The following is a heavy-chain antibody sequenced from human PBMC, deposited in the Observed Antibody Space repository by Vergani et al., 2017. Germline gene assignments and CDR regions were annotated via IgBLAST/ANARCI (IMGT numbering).Heavy chain of an antibody. Sequence: QVQLQESGPGLVKPPGTLSLTCAVSGGSISSSNWWSWVRQPPGKGLEWIGEIYHSGSTNYNPSLKSRVTISVDTSKNQFSLKRSSVTAADTAVYYCARLSGPPGWFDPWGQGTLVTVSS. D-gene: IGHD3-10*01. CDR2: IYHSGST. V-gene: IGHV4-4*03. CDR1: GGSISSSNW. CDR3: ARLSGPPGWFDP. J-gene: IGHJ5*02.